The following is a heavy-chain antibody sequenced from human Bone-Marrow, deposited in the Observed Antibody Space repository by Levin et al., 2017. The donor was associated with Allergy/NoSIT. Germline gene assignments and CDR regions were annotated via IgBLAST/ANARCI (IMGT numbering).Heavy chain of an antibody. Sequence: SCAASGFTFSSYSMNWVRQAPGKGLEWVSYISSSSSTMYYADSVKGRFTITRDNAKKSLYLQMDSLTSEDTGVYFCARDSYGDYAIDYWGQGTLVTVSS. CDR3: ARDSYGDYAIDY. J-gene: IGHJ4*02. V-gene: IGHV3-48*01. CDR2: ISSSSSTM. D-gene: IGHD4-17*01. CDR1: GFTFSSYS.